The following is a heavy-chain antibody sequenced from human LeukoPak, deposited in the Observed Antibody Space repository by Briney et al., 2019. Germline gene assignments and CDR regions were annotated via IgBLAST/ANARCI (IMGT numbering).Heavy chain of an antibody. V-gene: IGHV3-7*04. CDR1: GFTFSSYW. D-gene: IGHD2-15*01. CDR2: IKQDGSEK. Sequence: GGSLRLSCAASGFTFSSYWMSWVRQAPGKGLEWVANIKQDGSEKYYVDSVKGRFTISRDNAKNSLYLQMNNLRAEDTAVYYCARLGYCSGGSCYYYWGQGTLVTVSS. CDR3: ARLGYCSGGSCYYY. J-gene: IGHJ4*02.